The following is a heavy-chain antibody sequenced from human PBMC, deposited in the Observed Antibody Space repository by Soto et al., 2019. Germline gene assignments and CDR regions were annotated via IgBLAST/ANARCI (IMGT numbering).Heavy chain of an antibody. CDR2: IWYDGSNK. J-gene: IGHJ6*02. V-gene: IGHV3-33*06. CDR1: GFTFSSYG. D-gene: IGHD6-6*01. CDR3: AKTLAEQLVTRESYYYYYYGMDV. Sequence: GGSLRLSCAASGFTFSSYGMHWVRQAPGKGLEWVAVIWYDGSNKYYADSVKGRFTISRDNSKNTLYLQMNSLRAEDTAVYYCAKTLAEQLVTRESYYYYYYGMDVWGQGTTVTVSS.